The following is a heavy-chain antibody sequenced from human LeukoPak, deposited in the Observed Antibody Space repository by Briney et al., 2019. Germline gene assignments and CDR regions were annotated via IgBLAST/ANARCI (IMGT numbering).Heavy chain of an antibody. CDR2: IYSGGST. CDR1: GFTVSSNY. Sequence: PGGSLRLSSAASGFTVSSNYRSWVRQAPGKGLEWVSVIYSGGSTYYADSVKGRFTISRDNSKNTLYLQMNSLRAEDTAVYYCARQLRYFDWLFPKGDNWFDHWGQGTLVTVSS. D-gene: IGHD3-9*01. CDR3: ARQLRYFDWLFPKGDNWFDH. V-gene: IGHV3-53*01. J-gene: IGHJ5*02.